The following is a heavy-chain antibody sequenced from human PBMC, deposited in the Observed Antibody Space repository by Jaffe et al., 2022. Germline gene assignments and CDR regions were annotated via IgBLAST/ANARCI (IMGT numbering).Heavy chain of an antibody. J-gene: IGHJ4*02. CDR3: AKDGAGGDYYFDY. V-gene: IGHV3-43D*04. Sequence: EVQLVESGGVVVQPGGSLRLSCAASGFTFDDYAMHWVRQAPGKGLEWVSLISWDGGSTYYADSVKGRFTISRDNSKNSLYLQMNSLRAEDTALYYCAKDGAGGDYYFDYWGQGTLVTVSS. CDR1: GFTFDDYA. CDR2: ISWDGGST. D-gene: IGHD3-16*01.